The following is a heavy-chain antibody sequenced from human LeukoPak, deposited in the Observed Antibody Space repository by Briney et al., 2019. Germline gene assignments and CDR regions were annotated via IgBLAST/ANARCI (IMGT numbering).Heavy chain of an antibody. J-gene: IGHJ4*02. CDR2: IYYSGST. Sequence: PSETLSLTCTVSGVPISSYYWSWIRQPPGKGLEWIGYIYYSGSTNYNPSLKSRVTISVDTSKNQFSLKLSSVTAADTAVYYCARGTSGAGPSWGQGTLVTVSS. D-gene: IGHD3-16*01. CDR3: ARGTSGAGPS. V-gene: IGHV4-59*01. CDR1: GVPISSYY.